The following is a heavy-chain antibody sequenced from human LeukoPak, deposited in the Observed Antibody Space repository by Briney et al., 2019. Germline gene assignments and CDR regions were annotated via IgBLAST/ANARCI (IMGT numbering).Heavy chain of an antibody. CDR3: ARDFYYYGMDV. CDR1: GGSISRSTYS. J-gene: IGHJ6*02. V-gene: IGHV4-39*02. CDR2: IYYSGST. Sequence: SETLSLTCTVSGGSISRSTYSWGWMRQPPGKGLEWIGNIYYSGSTYYNPSLKSRVTISVDTSKNQFSLNLSSVTAADTAVYYCARDFYYYGMDVWGQGTTVTVSS.